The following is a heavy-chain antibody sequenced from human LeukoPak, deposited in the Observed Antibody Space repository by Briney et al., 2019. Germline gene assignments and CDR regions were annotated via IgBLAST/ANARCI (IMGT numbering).Heavy chain of an antibody. D-gene: IGHD3-10*01. CDR2: ISSCSTYE. Sequence: GKPPRISCASSGFTFSNCAKHCVRHAPRKRLVWVSLISSCSTYEYYAHSLKGRFTISRDNSKNTLYLQLNSLTAEDTAVYYCARDSTYYYDWGSSGPDDLGNWGQGTLVTVSS. J-gene: IGHJ4*02. CDR1: GFTFSNCA. V-gene: IGHV3-30*01. CDR3: ARDSTYYYDWGSSGPDDLGN.